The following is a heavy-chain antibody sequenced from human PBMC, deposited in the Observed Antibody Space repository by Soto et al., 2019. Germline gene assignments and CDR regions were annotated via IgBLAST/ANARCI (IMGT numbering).Heavy chain of an antibody. D-gene: IGHD2-2*01. CDR3: ARETFLGYCSSTSCYARGSNWFDP. V-gene: IGHV1-18*01. J-gene: IGHJ5*02. Sequence: ASVKVSCTASGGAFSSYAISWVRQAPGQGLEGVGWISAYNGNTNYAQKLQGRVTMTTDTSTSTAYMELRSLRSDDTAVYYCARETFLGYCSSTSCYARGSNWFDPWGQGTLVTVSS. CDR1: GGAFSSYA. CDR2: ISAYNGNT.